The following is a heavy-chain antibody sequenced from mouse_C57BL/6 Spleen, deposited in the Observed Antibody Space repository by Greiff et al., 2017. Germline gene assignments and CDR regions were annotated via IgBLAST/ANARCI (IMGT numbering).Heavy chain of an antibody. J-gene: IGHJ1*03. CDR3: ARDQTTVVEGYFDV. D-gene: IGHD1-1*01. Sequence: EVKVVESEGGLVQPGSSMKLSCTASGFTFSDYYMAWVRQVPEKGLEWVANINYDGSSTYYLDSLKSRFIISRDNAKNILYLQMSSLKSEDTATYYCARDQTTVVEGYFDVWGTGTTVTVAS. CDR2: INYDGSST. V-gene: IGHV5-16*01. CDR1: GFTFSDYY.